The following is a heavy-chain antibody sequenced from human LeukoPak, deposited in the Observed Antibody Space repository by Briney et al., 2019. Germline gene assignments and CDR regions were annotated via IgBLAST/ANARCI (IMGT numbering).Heavy chain of an antibody. V-gene: IGHV4-4*02. J-gene: IGHJ3*02. CDR1: GGSISSSNW. D-gene: IGHD2-15*01. CDR2: IYHSGST. Sequence: PSETLSLTCAVSGGSISSSNWWSWVRQPPGKGLEWIGEIYHSGSTNYNPSLKSRVTISVDTSKDQFSLKLSSVTAADTAVYYCARQYCSGGSCYLSGAFDIWGQGTMVTVSS. CDR3: ARQYCSGGSCYLSGAFDI.